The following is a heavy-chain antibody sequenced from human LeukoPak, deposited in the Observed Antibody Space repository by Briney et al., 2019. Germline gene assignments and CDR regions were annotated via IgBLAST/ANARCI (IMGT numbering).Heavy chain of an antibody. CDR2: MSGSGGMT. D-gene: IGHD3-22*01. V-gene: IGHV3-23*01. J-gene: IGHJ4*02. CDR3: AKGPFFYYDASGYNYFDS. CDR1: GFIFSHYS. Sequence: GGSLRLSCAASGFIFSHYSMHWVRQAPGEGLEWVSAMSGSGGMTYSADSVKGRFTISRDNSKDTLYLQMNSLRVEDTAIYYCAKGPFFYYDASGYNYFDSWGQGTLVTVSS.